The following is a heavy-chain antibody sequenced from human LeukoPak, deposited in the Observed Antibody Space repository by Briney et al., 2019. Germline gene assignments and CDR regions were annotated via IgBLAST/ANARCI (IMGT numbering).Heavy chain of an antibody. V-gene: IGHV4-30-4*08. CDR3: ARATGRRGDTGYYYSWDY. CDR2: IYYSGST. Sequence: KPPETLSLTCTVSGGSISSGDYYWSWIRQPPGKGLEWIGYIYYSGSTYYNPSLKSRVTISVDTSKNQFSLKLSSVTAADTAVYYCARATGRRGDTGYYYSWDYWGQGTLVSVSS. J-gene: IGHJ4*02. CDR1: GGSISSGDYY. D-gene: IGHD3-22*01.